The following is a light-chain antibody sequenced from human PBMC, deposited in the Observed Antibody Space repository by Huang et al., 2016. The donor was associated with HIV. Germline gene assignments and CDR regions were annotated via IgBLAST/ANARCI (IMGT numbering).Light chain of an antibody. J-gene: IGKJ4*01. CDR2: WAS. CDR1: QSVLYISNNKNY. V-gene: IGKV4-1*01. Sequence: IVMTQSPDSLAVSLGERANINCKSIQSVLYISNNKNYLAWYQQKPGHPPKVLIYWASTRESGVPDVFSGSGSGTDFTLTISSLQAEDVAVYYCQQYYSTHTFGGGTKVEIK. CDR3: QQYYSTHT.